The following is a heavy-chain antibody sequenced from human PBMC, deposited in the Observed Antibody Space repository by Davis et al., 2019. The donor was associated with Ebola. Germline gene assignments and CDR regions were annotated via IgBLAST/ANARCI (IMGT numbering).Heavy chain of an antibody. CDR2: IKQDGSEK. J-gene: IGHJ4*02. V-gene: IGHV3-7*01. CDR1: GFTFSSYW. D-gene: IGHD3-3*01. Sequence: GESLKISCAASGFTFSSYWMSWVRQAPGKGLEWVANIKQDGSEKYYVDSVKGRFTISRDNAKNSLYLQMNSLRAEDTAVYYCVRDRPHYDFWSGYLDYWGQGTLVTVSS. CDR3: VRDRPHYDFWSGYLDY.